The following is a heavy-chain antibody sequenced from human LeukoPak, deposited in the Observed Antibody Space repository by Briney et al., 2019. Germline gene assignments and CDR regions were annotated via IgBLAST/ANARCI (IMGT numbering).Heavy chain of an antibody. V-gene: IGHV1-69*13. CDR3: ASVYKHGMDV. CDR2: IIPIFGTA. D-gene: IGHD5-24*01. CDR1: GGTFSSYA. Sequence: ASVKVSCKASGGTFSSYAISWVRQAPGQGLEWMGGIIPIFGTANYAQKFQGRVTITADESTSTAYMELSSLRSEDTAVYYCASVYKHGMDVWGQGTTVTVSS. J-gene: IGHJ6*02.